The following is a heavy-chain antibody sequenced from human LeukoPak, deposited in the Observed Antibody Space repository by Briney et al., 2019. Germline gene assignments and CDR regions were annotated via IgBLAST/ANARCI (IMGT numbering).Heavy chain of an antibody. CDR3: ARDMVVVAARPPYYYYYYGMDV. J-gene: IGHJ6*02. CDR1: GGSISSYY. V-gene: IGHV4-59*01. CDR2: IYYSGST. D-gene: IGHD2-15*01. Sequence: PSETLSLTCTVSGGSISSYYWSWIRQPPGKGLEWIGYIYYSGSTNYNPSLKSRVTISVDTSKNQFSLKLSSVTAADTAMYYCARDMVVVAARPPYYYYYYGMDVWGQGTAVTVSS.